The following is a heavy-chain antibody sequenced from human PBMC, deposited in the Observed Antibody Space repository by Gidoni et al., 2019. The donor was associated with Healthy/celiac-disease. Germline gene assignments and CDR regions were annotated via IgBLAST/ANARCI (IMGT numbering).Heavy chain of an antibody. Sequence: QVQLVESGGGVVPPGRSLRLSCAASGFTFSSYAMHGVRQAPGKGLEWVAVISYDGSNKYYADSVKGRFTISRDNSKNTLYLQINSLRAEDTAVYYCARETVPIVGATTGWFDPWGQGTLVTVSS. CDR3: ARETVPIVGATTGWFDP. D-gene: IGHD1-26*01. CDR2: ISYDGSNK. CDR1: GFTFSSYA. J-gene: IGHJ5*02. V-gene: IGHV3-30-3*01.